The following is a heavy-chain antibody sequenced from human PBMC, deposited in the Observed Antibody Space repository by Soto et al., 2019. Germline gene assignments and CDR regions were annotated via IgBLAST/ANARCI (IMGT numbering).Heavy chain of an antibody. D-gene: IGHD6-13*01. J-gene: IGHJ5*02. CDR3: ARERPDGSRLAP. Sequence: QPPGKGLEWIGYIYYSGSTYYNPSLKSRVTISVDTSKNQFSLKLSSVTAADTAVYYCARERPDGSRLAPWGQGTLVTVSS. V-gene: IGHV4-30-4*01. CDR2: IYYSGST.